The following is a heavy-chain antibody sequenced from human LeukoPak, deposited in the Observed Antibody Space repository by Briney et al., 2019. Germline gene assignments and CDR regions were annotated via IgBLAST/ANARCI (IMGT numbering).Heavy chain of an antibody. J-gene: IGHJ3*02. CDR3: ARAWDYNPSDAFDI. CDR1: GYTLTSYY. CDR2: LNPSGGST. D-gene: IGHD4-11*01. V-gene: IGHV1-46*01. Sequence: ASVSVSCKASGYTLTSYYMHWVRQAPGKGLERMGILNPSGGSTSYAQKFQGRVTMTRYTSTSTVYMELSSLRSEDTAVYYCARAWDYNPSDAFDIWGQVTMVTVSS.